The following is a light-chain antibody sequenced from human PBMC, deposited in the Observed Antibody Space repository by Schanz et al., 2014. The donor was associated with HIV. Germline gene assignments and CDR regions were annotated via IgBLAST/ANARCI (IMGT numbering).Light chain of an antibody. V-gene: IGKV1-39*01. J-gene: IGKJ2*01. CDR1: QGISIS. CDR2: ATS. CDR3: QQSYSATPYT. Sequence: IQMTQSPSSLSASVGDRVTITCRASQGISISLNWYQQKPGKAPQLLIYATSLLHTGVPSRFSGSGSGTHFTLTITSLQFDDFATYYCQQSYSATPYTFGQGTRLEIK.